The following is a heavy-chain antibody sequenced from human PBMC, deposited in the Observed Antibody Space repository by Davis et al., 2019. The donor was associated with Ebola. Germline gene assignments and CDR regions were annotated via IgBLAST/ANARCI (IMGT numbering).Heavy chain of an antibody. CDR1: GFTFSSYW. CDR3: AKDYAAHDYGGNFIDY. V-gene: IGHV3-23*01. CDR2: ISGSGGST. D-gene: IGHD4-23*01. J-gene: IGHJ4*02. Sequence: PGGSLRLSCAASGFTFSSYWMSWVRQAPGKGLEWVSAISGSGGSTYYADSVKGRFTISRDNSKNTLYLQMNSLRAEDTAVYYCAKDYAAHDYGGNFIDYWGQGTLVTVSS.